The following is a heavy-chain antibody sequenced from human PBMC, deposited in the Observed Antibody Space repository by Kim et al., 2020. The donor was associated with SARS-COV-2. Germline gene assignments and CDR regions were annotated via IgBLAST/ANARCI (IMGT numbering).Heavy chain of an antibody. D-gene: IGHD2-2*01. CDR2: INHSGST. Sequence: SETLSLTCAVYGGSFSGYYWSWIRQPPGKGLEWIGEINHSGSTNYNPSLKSRVTISVDTSKNQFSLKLSSVTAADTAVYYCARVGGTTAHPHDYWGQGTLVTVSS. J-gene: IGHJ4*02. CDR1: GGSFSGYY. V-gene: IGHV4-34*01. CDR3: ARVGGTTAHPHDY.